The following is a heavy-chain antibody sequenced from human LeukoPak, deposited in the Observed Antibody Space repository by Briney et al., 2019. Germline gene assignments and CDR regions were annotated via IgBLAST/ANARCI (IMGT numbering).Heavy chain of an antibody. D-gene: IGHD5-24*01. V-gene: IGHV4-59*08. CDR2: VSYSGAT. CDR1: GGSISNSY. Sequence: PSETLSLTRTVSGGSISNSYWSWIRQPPGKGLEWIGYVSYSGATNSNPSLKSRLTLSVDTSKNEFSLKLSSVTAADTALYYCARRASRENYFDYWGQGTLVTVSS. CDR3: ARRASRENYFDY. J-gene: IGHJ4*02.